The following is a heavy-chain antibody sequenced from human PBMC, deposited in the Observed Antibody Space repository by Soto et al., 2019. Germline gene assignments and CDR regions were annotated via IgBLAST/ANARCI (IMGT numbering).Heavy chain of an antibody. CDR2: VCHDGNNE. D-gene: IGHD2-2*02. V-gene: IGHV3-33*08. CDR3: VRDPCRTTRCCTNYFDX. J-gene: IGHJ5*02. CDR1: GFTFSNYG. Sequence: SGGSLRLSCTGTGFTFSNYGIHWVRQAPGKGLEWVGFVCHDGNNEYYAYSLKVRIKISRDNSNSTVSLLISSLRAEDSAVYYCVRDPCRTTRCCTNYFDXWGQRPMVTVAX.